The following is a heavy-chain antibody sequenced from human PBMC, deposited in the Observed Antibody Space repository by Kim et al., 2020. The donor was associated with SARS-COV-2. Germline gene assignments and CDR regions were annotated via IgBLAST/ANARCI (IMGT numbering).Heavy chain of an antibody. V-gene: IGHV3-30*18. Sequence: GGSLRLSCAASGFTFSSYGMHWVRQAPGKGLEWVAVISYDGSNKYYADSVKGRFTISRDNSKNTLYLQMNSLRAEDTAVYYCAKGYGDPHSGNFDYWGQGTLVTVSS. CDR3: AKGYGDPHSGNFDY. D-gene: IGHD4-17*01. J-gene: IGHJ4*02. CDR1: GFTFSSYG. CDR2: ISYDGSNK.